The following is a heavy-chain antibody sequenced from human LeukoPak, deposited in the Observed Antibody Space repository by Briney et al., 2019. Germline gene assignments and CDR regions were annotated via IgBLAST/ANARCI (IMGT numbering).Heavy chain of an antibody. D-gene: IGHD3-10*01. V-gene: IGHV3-23*01. Sequence: GGSLRLSCAASGFTFSSYAMSWVRQAPGKGLEWVSAISGSGGSTYYADSVKGRFTISRDNSKNTLYLQMNRLRAEDTAVYYCANHPITMVRGVAYYYGMDVWGQGTTVTVSS. J-gene: IGHJ6*02. CDR1: GFTFSSYA. CDR2: ISGSGGST. CDR3: ANHPITMVRGVAYYYGMDV.